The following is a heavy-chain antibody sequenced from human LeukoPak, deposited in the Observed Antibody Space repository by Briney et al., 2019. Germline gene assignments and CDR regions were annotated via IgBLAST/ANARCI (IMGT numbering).Heavy chain of an antibody. CDR2: IYPGDSDA. V-gene: IGHV5-51*01. J-gene: IGHJ3*02. D-gene: IGHD2/OR15-2a*01. CDR1: GDTFTTYW. CDR3: ARVAFLGGDAFDI. Sequence: HGESLKISCNVSGDTFTTYWIAWVRQMPGKGLEWMGIIYPGDSDAKYNPSFQGQVTFSVDKSAGTAFLQWHSLQASDTAMYYCARVAFLGGDAFDIWGQGTMVTVSS.